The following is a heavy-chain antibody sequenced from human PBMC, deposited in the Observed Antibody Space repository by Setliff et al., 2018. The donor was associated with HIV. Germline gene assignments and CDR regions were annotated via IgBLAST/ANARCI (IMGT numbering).Heavy chain of an antibody. CDR2: VFYTGTT. Sequence: PSETLSLTCTASYATLSTADYYWTWIRQPPGKGLEWIGFVFYTGTTRYSPSLRSRISISIDASKNKFSLQLSSVTAADTAVYYCARQSTTSRDFDSWGQGTLVTVSS. J-gene: IGHJ4*02. D-gene: IGHD2-2*01. CDR3: ARQSTTSRDFDS. CDR1: YATLSTADYY. V-gene: IGHV4-30-4*01.